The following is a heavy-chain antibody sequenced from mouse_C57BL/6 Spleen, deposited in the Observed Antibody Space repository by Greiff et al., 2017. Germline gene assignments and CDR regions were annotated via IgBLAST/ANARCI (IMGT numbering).Heavy chain of an antibody. CDR2: IWRGGST. D-gene: IGHD1-1*01. J-gene: IGHJ2*01. Sequence: QVQLQQSGPGLVQPSQSLSITCTVSGFSLTSYGVHWVRQSPGKGLEWLGVIWRGGSTDYNAAFMSRLSITKDNSKSQVFFKMTSLQADDTAIYYWAKTHYGSSWGYFDYWGQGTTLTVSS. V-gene: IGHV2-5*01. CDR1: GFSLTSYG. CDR3: AKTHYGSSWGYFDY.